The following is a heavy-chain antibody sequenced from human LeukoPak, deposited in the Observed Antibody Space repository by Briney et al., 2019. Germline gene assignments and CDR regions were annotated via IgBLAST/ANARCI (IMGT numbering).Heavy chain of an antibody. CDR1: GFAFDEHG. D-gene: IGHD2-2*01. V-gene: IGHV3-20*04. CDR3: ARAPITSPFYFDY. J-gene: IGHJ4*02. CDR2: INWSGGST. Sequence: GRSLRLSCAASGFAFDEHGMSWVRQVSGKGLEWVSGINWSGGSTGYADPLRGRFTISRDNAKNSLYLQMDSLRAEDTALYYCARAPITSPFYFDYWGQGTLVTVSS.